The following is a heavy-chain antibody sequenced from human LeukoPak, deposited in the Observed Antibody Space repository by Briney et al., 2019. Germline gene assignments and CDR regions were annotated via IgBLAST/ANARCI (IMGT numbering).Heavy chain of an antibody. CDR3: AKETSSGGAFDY. V-gene: IGHV3-23*01. CDR1: GFPFTNYG. Sequence: GGSLRLLYAVSGFPFTNYGLSWVRQAPGKGRAWVSAISSGGRTYYTDSVKGQFTISRDNSKNTLYLQMNSLRAEDTAVYYCAKETSSGGAFDYWGQGTLVTVSS. D-gene: IGHD6-19*01. J-gene: IGHJ4*02. CDR2: ISSGGRT.